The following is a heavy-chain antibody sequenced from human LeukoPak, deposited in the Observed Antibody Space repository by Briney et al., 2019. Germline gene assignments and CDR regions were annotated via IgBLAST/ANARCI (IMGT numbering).Heavy chain of an antibody. CDR1: GGSISSYY. V-gene: IGHV4-59*08. Sequence: PSETLSLTCTVSGGSISSYYWSWIRQPPGKGLEWIGYIYYSGSTNYNPSLKSRVTISVDTSKNQFSLKLSSVTAADTAVYYCARAGRRGFAYWGQGTLVTVSS. J-gene: IGHJ4*02. CDR2: IYYSGST. CDR3: ARAGRRGFAY.